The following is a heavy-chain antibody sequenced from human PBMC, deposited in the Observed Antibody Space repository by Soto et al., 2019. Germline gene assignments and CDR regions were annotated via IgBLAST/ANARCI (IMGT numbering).Heavy chain of an antibody. CDR2: IYHSGST. CDR1: GGSISSGGYS. Sequence: QLQLQESGSGLVKPSQTLSLTCAVSGGSISSGGYSWSWIRQPPVKVLQWIGYIYHSGSTYYNPSLKSRVTISVDRSKNQFSLKLSSVTAADTAVYYCAAGGGLPRYYWGQGTLVTVSS. J-gene: IGHJ4*02. D-gene: IGHD5-12*01. V-gene: IGHV4-30-2*01. CDR3: AAGGGLPRYY.